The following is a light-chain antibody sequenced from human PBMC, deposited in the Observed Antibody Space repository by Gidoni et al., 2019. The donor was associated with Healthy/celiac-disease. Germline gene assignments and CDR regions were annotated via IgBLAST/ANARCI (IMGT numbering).Light chain of an antibody. J-gene: IGKJ1*01. CDR2: GAS. CDR3: QHYNSWPLT. Sequence: DIVMTQSPATLSVSPGESTTLSCRASQSINSNLAWYQQKPGQAPRLLIYGASTRATGIPARFSGSGSGTEFILTISSLQSEDFAVYFCQHYNSWPLTFGQGTKVEIK. V-gene: IGKV3-15*01. CDR1: QSINSN.